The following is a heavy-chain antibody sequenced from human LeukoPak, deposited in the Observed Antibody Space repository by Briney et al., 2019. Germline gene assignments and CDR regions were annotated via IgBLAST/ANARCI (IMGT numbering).Heavy chain of an antibody. J-gene: IGHJ4*02. V-gene: IGHV3-66*01. Sequence: GGSLGLSCAASGFTVSSNYMSWVRQAPGKGLEWVSVIYSGGSTYYADSVKGRFTISRDNSKNTLYLQMNSLRAEDTAVYYCARGTGSDYWGQGTLVTVSS. CDR1: GFTVSSNY. CDR3: ARGTGSDY. CDR2: IYSGGST.